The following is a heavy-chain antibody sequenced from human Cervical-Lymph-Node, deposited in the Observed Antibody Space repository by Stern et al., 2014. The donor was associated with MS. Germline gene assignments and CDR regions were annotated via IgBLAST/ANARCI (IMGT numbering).Heavy chain of an antibody. J-gene: IGHJ4*02. V-gene: IGHV5-51*01. Sequence: VQLVQSGPEVKRPGESLKISCQAPGYTFTSYWIGWVRQMPGKGLEWISFIFPGGPDIRYNPSSQVQVTTSSGKSSSTAYFQWNNLKAADTAIYYCARQRYFDYWGQGTLVTVSS. CDR2: IFPGGPDI. CDR1: GYTFTSYW. CDR3: ARQRYFDY.